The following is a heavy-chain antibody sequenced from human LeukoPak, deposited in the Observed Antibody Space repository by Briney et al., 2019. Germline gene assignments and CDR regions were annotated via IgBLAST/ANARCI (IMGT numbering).Heavy chain of an antibody. CDR3: ARDVDTAMVTVFDP. CDR2: INPNSGGT. CDR1: GYTFTGYY. V-gene: IGHV1-2*06. D-gene: IGHD5-18*01. J-gene: IGHJ5*02. Sequence: ASVKVSCKASGYTFTGYYMHWVRQAPGQGLEWMGRINPNSGGTNYAQKFQGRVTMTRGTSISTAYMELSRLRSDDTAVYYCARDVDTAMVTVFDPWGQGTLVTVSS.